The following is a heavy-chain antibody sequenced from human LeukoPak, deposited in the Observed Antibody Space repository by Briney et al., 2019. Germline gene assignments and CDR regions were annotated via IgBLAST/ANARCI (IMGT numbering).Heavy chain of an antibody. Sequence: SETLSLTCTVSGDSISSYYWGWIRQPPGKGLEWIGTIYYSGSTYYSPSLTSRVTISVDTSKHQFSLHLSSVTAADTAVYYCARLDYGDSAFDVWGQGTMVTVSS. CDR3: ARLDYGDSAFDV. V-gene: IGHV4-39*01. D-gene: IGHD4-17*01. CDR2: IYYSGST. CDR1: GDSISSYY. J-gene: IGHJ3*01.